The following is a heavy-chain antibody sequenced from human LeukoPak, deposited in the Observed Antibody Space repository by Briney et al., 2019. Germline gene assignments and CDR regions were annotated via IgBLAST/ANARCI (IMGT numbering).Heavy chain of an antibody. D-gene: IGHD6-19*01. CDR1: GFTFSSYA. V-gene: IGHV3-23*01. J-gene: IGHJ4*02. Sequence: PGGSLRLSCAASGFTFSSYAMSWVRQAPGKGLEWVSAISGSGGSTYYADSVKGRFTISRDNSKNTLYLQMNSLRAEDTAVYYCAKATYDGIAVAYLDYWGQGTLVTVSS. CDR3: AKATYDGIAVAYLDY. CDR2: ISGSGGST.